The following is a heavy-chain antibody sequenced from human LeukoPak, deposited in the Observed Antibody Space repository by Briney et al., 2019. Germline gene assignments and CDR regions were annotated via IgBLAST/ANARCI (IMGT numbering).Heavy chain of an antibody. V-gene: IGHV3-48*01. Sequence: GGSLRLSCAASGFTFSRYSMNWVRQAPGKGLEWVSYISSSSSTIYYADPVKGRFTISRDNAKNSLYLQMNSLRAEDTAVYYCARIPMVRGVIKGGQLDYWGQGTLVTVSS. CDR3: ARIPMVRGVIKGGQLDY. CDR2: ISSSSSTI. J-gene: IGHJ4*02. D-gene: IGHD3-10*01. CDR1: GFTFSRYS.